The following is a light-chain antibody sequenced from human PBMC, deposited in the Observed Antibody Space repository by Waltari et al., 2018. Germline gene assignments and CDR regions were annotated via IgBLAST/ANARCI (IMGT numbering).Light chain of an antibody. CDR1: ESISTW. CDR3: QQYSNSYT. CDR2: KAS. Sequence: DIQMTQSPSTLSASVGDTVTFTCRASESISTWLAWYQQRPGKAPKLLIYKASYLATGVPSRFSGSGSGTEFILTISSLRPDDSATYYCQQYSNSYTFGQGTKLEIK. J-gene: IGKJ2*01. V-gene: IGKV1-5*03.